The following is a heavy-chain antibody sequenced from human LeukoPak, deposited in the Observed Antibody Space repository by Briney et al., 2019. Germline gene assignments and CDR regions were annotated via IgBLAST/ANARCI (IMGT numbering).Heavy chain of an antibody. CDR2: IKQDGSEK. Sequence: GSLRLSCAAPGFTFSSYWMSWVRQAPGKGLEWVATIKQDGSEKYYVDSVKGRFTISRDNAKNSLYLQMNSLRAEDTAVYYCARLIVGATDYWGQGTLVTVSS. CDR1: GFTFSSYW. D-gene: IGHD1-26*01. V-gene: IGHV3-7*03. J-gene: IGHJ4*02. CDR3: ARLIVGATDY.